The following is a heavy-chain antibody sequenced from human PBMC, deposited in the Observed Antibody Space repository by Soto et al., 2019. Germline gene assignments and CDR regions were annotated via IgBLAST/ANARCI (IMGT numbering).Heavy chain of an antibody. Sequence: EVQLLESGGGLVQPGGSLRLSCAASGFTFSSYAMSWVRQAPGKGLEWVSSTSDSGGTTYYGDSVKGRFTFSRDNSKNTLYLQLNSLRAEEPAIYYCARVGSGSNSDYWGQGTLVTVSS. CDR1: GFTFSSYA. CDR3: ARVGSGSNSDY. D-gene: IGHD3-10*01. V-gene: IGHV3-23*01. CDR2: TSDSGGTT. J-gene: IGHJ4*02.